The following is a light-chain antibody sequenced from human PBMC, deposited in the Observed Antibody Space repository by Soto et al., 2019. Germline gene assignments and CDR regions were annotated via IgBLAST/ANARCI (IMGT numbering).Light chain of an antibody. CDR3: QHYYSYSEA. J-gene: IGKJ1*01. V-gene: IGKV1-33*01. CDR2: DAS. CDR1: QNINIY. Sequence: DIQMTQSPSSLSASVGGRVTITCQASQNINIYLNWYQQRPGRAPKLLIYDASNLETGVPSRFSGSGSGTEFTLTISSLQPEDFATYYCQHYYSYSEAFGQGTKVDI.